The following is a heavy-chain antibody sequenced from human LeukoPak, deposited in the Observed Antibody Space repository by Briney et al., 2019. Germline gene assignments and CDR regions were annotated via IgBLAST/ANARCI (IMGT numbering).Heavy chain of an antibody. J-gene: IGHJ4*02. D-gene: IGHD1-26*01. CDR2: TSYSGST. CDR3: AQSGHWDKPINY. CDR1: GASVSDYY. V-gene: IGHV4-59*08. Sequence: SETLSLTCTVSGASVSDYYWGWIRQPPGNGLEWIGYTSYSGSTTYNPSLKRRVSISLDTSKNQFSLRLPSVTAADRAIYYCAQSGHWDKPINYWGQGTLVTVSS.